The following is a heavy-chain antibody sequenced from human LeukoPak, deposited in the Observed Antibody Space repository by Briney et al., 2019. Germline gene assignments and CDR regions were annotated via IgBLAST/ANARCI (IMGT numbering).Heavy chain of an antibody. Sequence: PGGSLRLSCAASGFTFSSYAMSWVRQAPGKGLEWVSAISGSGGSTYYADSVKGRFTISRDNSKNTLYLQMNSLRAEDTAVYYCAKTVALYDSSGYDYWGQGTLVTVSS. J-gene: IGHJ4*02. CDR3: AKTVALYDSSGYDY. CDR2: ISGSGGST. V-gene: IGHV3-23*01. CDR1: GFTFSSYA. D-gene: IGHD3-22*01.